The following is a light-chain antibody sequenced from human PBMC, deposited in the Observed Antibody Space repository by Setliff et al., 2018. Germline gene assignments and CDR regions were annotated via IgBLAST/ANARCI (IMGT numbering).Light chain of an antibody. Sequence: QSVLTQPASVSGSPGQSITISCTGTSSDVGAYNCISWYQHHPDKAPKLMIYEVSNRPSGVSNRFSGSKSGNTASLTISGLQAEDEADYYCCSYTSSDTVVFGTGTKVTVL. V-gene: IGLV2-14*01. CDR2: EVS. CDR1: SSDVGAYNC. J-gene: IGLJ1*01. CDR3: CSYTSSDTVV.